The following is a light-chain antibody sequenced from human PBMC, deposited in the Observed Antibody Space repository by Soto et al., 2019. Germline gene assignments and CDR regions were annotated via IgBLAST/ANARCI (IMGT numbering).Light chain of an antibody. CDR3: QQCYSTPRT. V-gene: IGKV1-39*01. CDR2: ATS. Sequence: DIQMTQSPSSLSASVGDRVTISCRASQSITNYLNWYQQKPGKAPKLLIFATSNLHSEVPSRFSGSGSGTDFTLIISSLQPEDFATYYCQQCYSTPRTFGQGTKVEIK. J-gene: IGKJ1*01. CDR1: QSITNY.